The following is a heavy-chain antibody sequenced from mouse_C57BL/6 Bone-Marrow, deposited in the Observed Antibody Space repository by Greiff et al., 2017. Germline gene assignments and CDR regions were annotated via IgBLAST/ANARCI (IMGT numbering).Heavy chain of an antibody. CDR2: IYPRSGNT. Sequence: QVQLQQSGAELARPGASVKLSCKASGYTFTSYGISWVKQRTGQGLEWIGEIYPRSGNTYYNEKFKGKATLTADQSSSTAYMELRSLTSEDSAVYFCARPLWLRRLDYWGQGTSVTVSS. CDR1: GYTFTSYG. D-gene: IGHD2-2*01. CDR3: ARPLWLRRLDY. V-gene: IGHV1-81*01. J-gene: IGHJ4*01.